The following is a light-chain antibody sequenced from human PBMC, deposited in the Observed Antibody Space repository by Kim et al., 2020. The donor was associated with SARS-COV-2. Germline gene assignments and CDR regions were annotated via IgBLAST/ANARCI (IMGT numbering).Light chain of an antibody. Sequence: EIVLTQSPGILSLSPGERATLSCRASQNVSNNYLAWYQQKPGQAPRLLIYGASGRATGIPNRFSGGGSGTEFTLTISRLDPEDFAVYYCLQYGNSPMYTFGQGTKLEI. CDR3: LQYGNSPMYT. CDR1: QNVSNNY. V-gene: IGKV3-20*01. CDR2: GAS. J-gene: IGKJ2*01.